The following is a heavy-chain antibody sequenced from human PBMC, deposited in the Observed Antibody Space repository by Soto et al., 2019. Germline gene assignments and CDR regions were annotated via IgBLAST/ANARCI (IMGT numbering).Heavy chain of an antibody. D-gene: IGHD6-13*01. CDR1: GYSFTSYW. V-gene: IGHV5-51*01. J-gene: IGHJ6*02. CDR3: AKTAAGGKNYYGMDV. Sequence: EVQLVQSGAEVKKPGESLKISCKGSGYSFTSYWIGWARQMPGKGLEWMGIIYPGDSDTRYIPSFQGQVTISADKSISTAYLQWSSLKASDTAMYYCAKTAAGGKNYYGMDVWGQGTTVTVSS. CDR2: IYPGDSDT.